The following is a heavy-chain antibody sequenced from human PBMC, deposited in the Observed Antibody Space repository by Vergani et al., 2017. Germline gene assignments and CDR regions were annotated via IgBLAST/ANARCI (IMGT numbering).Heavy chain of an antibody. Sequence: QVQLVQSGAEVKKPGASVKVSCKASGSTFTSYYMHWVRQAPGQGLEWMGIINPSGGSTNYAQKFQGRVTLTRDTSTSTVYMEQSSLRSEDTAVYYCARGRYYYESSGYYAFDIWGQGTMVTVSS. V-gene: IGHV1-46*03. CDR3: ARGRYYYESSGYYAFDI. D-gene: IGHD3-22*01. CDR2: INPSGGST. CDR1: GSTFTSYY. J-gene: IGHJ3*02.